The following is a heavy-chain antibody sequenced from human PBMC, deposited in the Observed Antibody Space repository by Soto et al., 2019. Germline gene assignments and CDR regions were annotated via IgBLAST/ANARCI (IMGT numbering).Heavy chain of an antibody. Sequence: EVQLVESGGGLVQPGGSLRLSCAASGFTFSSYWMSWVRQAPGKGLEWVATIKTDGSEKYYVDSVKGRFTVSRDNAESSLYLQMNSLRAEDTAVYYCASQFSKSTNNWGQGTLVTVSS. J-gene: IGHJ4*02. D-gene: IGHD3-3*01. CDR3: ASQFSKSTNN. CDR1: GFTFSSYW. CDR2: IKTDGSEK. V-gene: IGHV3-7*01.